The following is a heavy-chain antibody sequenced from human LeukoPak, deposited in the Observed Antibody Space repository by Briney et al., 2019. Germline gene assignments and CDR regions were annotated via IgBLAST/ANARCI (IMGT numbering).Heavy chain of an antibody. D-gene: IGHD6-6*01. V-gene: IGHV1-69*13. Sequence: SVKVSCKASGGTFSSYAISWVRQAPGQGLEWMGGIIPIFGTANYAQKFQDRVTITADESTSTAYMELSSLRSEDTAVYYCAIRWYSSSSDDYWGQGTLVTVSS. J-gene: IGHJ4*02. CDR1: GGTFSSYA. CDR2: IIPIFGTA. CDR3: AIRWYSSSSDDY.